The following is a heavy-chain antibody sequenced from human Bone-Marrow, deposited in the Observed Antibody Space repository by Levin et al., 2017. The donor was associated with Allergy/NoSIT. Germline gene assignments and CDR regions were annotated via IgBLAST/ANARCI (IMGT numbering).Heavy chain of an antibody. Sequence: PSETLSLTCTVSGGSISESAYLWAWIRQPPGKGLEWIGTISSRGKVYYNPPLKSRLSISLDTSDNRFSLNLTSVTAADTAVYYCAGLPSDTSRFDLWGQGFLVTVSS. J-gene: IGHJ4*02. V-gene: IGHV4-39*02. CDR3: AGLPSDTSRFDL. D-gene: IGHD3-22*01. CDR1: GGSISESAYL. CDR2: ISSRGKV.